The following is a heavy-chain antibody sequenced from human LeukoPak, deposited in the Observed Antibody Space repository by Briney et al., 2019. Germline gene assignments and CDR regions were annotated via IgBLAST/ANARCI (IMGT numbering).Heavy chain of an antibody. CDR1: GFTFSSYA. CDR3: ARESSSSFTPFFDY. V-gene: IGHV3-30*04. CDR2: ISYDGSNK. Sequence: PGGSLRLSCAASGFTFSSYAMHWVRQAPGKGLEWVAVISYDGSNKYYADSVKGRVTISRDNARNSLFLQMHSLRAEDTAVYYCARESSSSFTPFFDYWGRGNLVTVSS. D-gene: IGHD6-6*01. J-gene: IGHJ4*02.